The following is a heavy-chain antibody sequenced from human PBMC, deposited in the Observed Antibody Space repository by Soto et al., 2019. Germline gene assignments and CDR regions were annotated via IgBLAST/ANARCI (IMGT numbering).Heavy chain of an antibody. CDR2: IYYSGST. V-gene: IGHV4-59*01. CDR1: GGSISSYY. J-gene: IGHJ5*02. Sequence: PSETPSLTYTVSGGSISSYYWSWIRQPPGKGLEWIGYIYYSGSTNYNPSLKSRVTISVDTSKNQFSLKLSSVTAADTAVYYCARGNKPRKLNWVAPWGKGTLVTGS. D-gene: IGHD7-27*01. CDR3: ARGNKPRKLNWVAP.